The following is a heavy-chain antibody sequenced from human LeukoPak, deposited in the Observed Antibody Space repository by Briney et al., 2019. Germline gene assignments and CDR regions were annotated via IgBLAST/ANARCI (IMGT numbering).Heavy chain of an antibody. J-gene: IGHJ4*02. CDR1: GDSISNRNC. CDR2: TYYSGST. Sequence: SETLSLTCAVSGDSISNRNCWTWVRQPPGKGLEWIGYTYYSGSTNYNPSLKSRVTISVDTSKNQFSLKLSSVTAADTAVYYCARGRDSSSWEYFDYWGQGTLVTVSS. D-gene: IGHD6-13*01. V-gene: IGHV4-59*01. CDR3: ARGRDSSSWEYFDY.